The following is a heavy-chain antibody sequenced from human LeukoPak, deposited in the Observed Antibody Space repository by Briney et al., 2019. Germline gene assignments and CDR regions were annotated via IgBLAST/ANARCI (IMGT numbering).Heavy chain of an antibody. Sequence: PGGSLRLSCAASGFTFSSYAMSWVRQAPGKGLEWVSAISGSGGSTYYADSVKGRFTISRDNSKNTLYLQMNSLRAEDTAVYYCARVRDLSSSWYESYYYMDVWGKGTTVTVSS. D-gene: IGHD6-13*01. V-gene: IGHV3-23*01. CDR2: ISGSGGST. J-gene: IGHJ6*03. CDR3: ARVRDLSSSWYESYYYMDV. CDR1: GFTFSSYA.